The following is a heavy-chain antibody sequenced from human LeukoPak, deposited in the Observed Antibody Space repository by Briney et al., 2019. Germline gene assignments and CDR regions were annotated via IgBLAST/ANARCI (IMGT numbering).Heavy chain of an antibody. CDR1: GYTFTGYY. D-gene: IGHD3-3*01. J-gene: IGHJ4*02. V-gene: IGHV1-2*02. CDR3: AREWRDYDFWSGYFDY. CDR2: INPNSGGT. Sequence: ASVKVSCKASGYTFTGYYMHWVRRAPGQGLEWMGWINPNSGGTNYAQKFQGRVTMTRDTSISTAYMELSRLRSDDTAVYYCAREWRDYDFWSGYFDYWGQGTLVTVSS.